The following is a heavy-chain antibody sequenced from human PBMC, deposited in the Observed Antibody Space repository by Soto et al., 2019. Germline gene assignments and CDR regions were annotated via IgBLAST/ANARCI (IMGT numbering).Heavy chain of an antibody. J-gene: IGHJ6*02. D-gene: IGHD6-13*01. CDR3: TRSGAAAGTDYYYGMDV. CDR1: GFTFGDYA. Sequence: PGGSLRLSCTASGFTFGDYAMSWVRQAPGKGLEWVGFIRSKAYGGTTEYAASVKGRFTISRDDSKSIAYLQMNSLKTEDTAVYYCTRSGAAAGTDYYYGMDVWGQGTTVTVSS. V-gene: IGHV3-49*04. CDR2: IRSKAYGGTT.